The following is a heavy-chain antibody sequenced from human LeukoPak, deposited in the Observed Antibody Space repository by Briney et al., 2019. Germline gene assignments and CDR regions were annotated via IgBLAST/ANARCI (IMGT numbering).Heavy chain of an antibody. CDR3: AILRAVLWCGEHHYYFDY. Sequence: SETLSLTCTVSGGSISSSSYYWGWHRPPQGKGLVWIRSIYCGGNSYSNPYLKRRITISVDTYQNQFSLKLSSVTAADTAVYCCAILRAVLWCGEHHYYFDYWGQGTLVTVSS. D-gene: IGHD3-10*01. J-gene: IGHJ4*02. V-gene: IGHV4-39*01. CDR2: IYCGGNS. CDR1: GGSISSSSYY.